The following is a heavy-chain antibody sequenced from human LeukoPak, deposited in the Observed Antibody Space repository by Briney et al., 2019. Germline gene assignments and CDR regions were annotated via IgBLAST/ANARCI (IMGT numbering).Heavy chain of an antibody. D-gene: IGHD3-10*01. J-gene: IGHJ5*02. Sequence: PSETLSLTCAVYGGSFSGYYWSWIRQPPGKGLEWIGSIYYSGSTYYNPSLKSRVTISVDTSKNQFSLKLSSVTAADTAVYYCARLYYYGSGSYFDPWGQGTLVTVSS. CDR3: ARLYYYGSGSYFDP. CDR1: GGSFSGYY. CDR2: IYYSGST. V-gene: IGHV4-34*01.